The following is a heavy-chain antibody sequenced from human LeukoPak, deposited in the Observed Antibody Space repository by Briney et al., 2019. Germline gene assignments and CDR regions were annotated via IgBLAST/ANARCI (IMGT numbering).Heavy chain of an antibody. CDR3: ARSVVVVVVAAPGWFDP. D-gene: IGHD2-15*01. CDR2: IYYSGST. CDR1: GGSISSGDSY. V-gene: IGHV4-30-4*01. J-gene: IGHJ5*02. Sequence: PSETLSLTCTVSGGSISSGDSYWSWIRRPPREGLEWIGYIYYSGSTYYNPSLKSRVTISVATSKTQFSLKLSSVTAADTAVYYCARSVVVVVVAAPGWFDPWGQGTLVTVSS.